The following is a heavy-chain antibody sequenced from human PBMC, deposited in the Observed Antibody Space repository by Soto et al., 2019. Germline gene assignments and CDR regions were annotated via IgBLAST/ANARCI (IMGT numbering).Heavy chain of an antibody. CDR2: ISYDGSNK. CDR3: AKGVGGSGSYSYFDY. V-gene: IGHV3-30*18. J-gene: IGHJ4*02. Sequence: QVQLVDSGGGVVQPGRSLRLSCAASGFTFSSYGMHWVRQAPGKGLEWVAVISYDGSNKYYADSVKGRFTISRDNSKNTLYLQMNSLRAEDTAVYYAAKGVGGSGSYSYFDYWGQGTLVTVSS. D-gene: IGHD3-10*01. CDR1: GFTFSSYG.